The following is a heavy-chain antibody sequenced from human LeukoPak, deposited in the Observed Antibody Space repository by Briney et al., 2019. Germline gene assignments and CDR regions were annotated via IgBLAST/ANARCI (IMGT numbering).Heavy chain of an antibody. J-gene: IGHJ4*02. CDR3: ARDLSSGYYGY. V-gene: IGHV3-66*01. Sequence: GGSLRLSCAASGFTVSSNYMSWVRQAPGKGLEWVSVIYSGGSTYYADSVKGRFTISRDNSKNTLYLQMNSLRAEDTAVYYCARDLSSGYYGYWGQGTLVTVSS. CDR2: IYSGGST. D-gene: IGHD3-22*01. CDR1: GFTVSSNY.